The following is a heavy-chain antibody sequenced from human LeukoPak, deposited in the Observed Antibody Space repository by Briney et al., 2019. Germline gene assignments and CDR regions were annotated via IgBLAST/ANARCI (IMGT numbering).Heavy chain of an antibody. CDR3: ARGGAVYAQDY. CDR2: ISYSGST. D-gene: IGHD2-8*01. J-gene: IGHJ4*02. CDR1: GGSISSYY. Sequence: SETLSLTCTVSGGSISSYYWSWIRQPPGKGLEWIGYISYSGSTNYNPSLKSRVTISVDTSKNQFSLKLSSVTAADTAVYYCARGGAVYAQDYWGQGTLVTVSS. V-gene: IGHV4-59*01.